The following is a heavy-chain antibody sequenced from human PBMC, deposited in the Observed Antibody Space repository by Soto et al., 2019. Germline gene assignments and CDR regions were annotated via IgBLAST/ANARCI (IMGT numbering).Heavy chain of an antibody. Sequence: GGSLRLSCVASGVRLPNTWMSWVRQAPGKGLEWVGRIKTKTDGETTDYSAPVKGRFTISRDDSKNTLYLQMNSLKTEDTALYSCFTDRTSSPVDHWGQGT. V-gene: IGHV3-15*01. CDR2: IKTKTDGETT. CDR3: FTDRTSSPVDH. D-gene: IGHD2-2*01. J-gene: IGHJ4*02. CDR1: GVRLPNTW.